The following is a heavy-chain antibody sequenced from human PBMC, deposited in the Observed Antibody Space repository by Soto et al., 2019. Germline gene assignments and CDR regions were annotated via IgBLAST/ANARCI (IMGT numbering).Heavy chain of an antibody. Sequence: SETLSLTCTVSGGSLSSYYWSWIRQPPGKGLEWIGYIYYSGSTNYNPSLKSRVTISVDTSKNQFSLKLSSVTAADTAVYYCASWCGGTLDYWGQGTLVTVSS. J-gene: IGHJ4*02. V-gene: IGHV4-59*01. CDR1: GGSLSSYY. D-gene: IGHD2-15*01. CDR3: ASWCGGTLDY. CDR2: IYYSGST.